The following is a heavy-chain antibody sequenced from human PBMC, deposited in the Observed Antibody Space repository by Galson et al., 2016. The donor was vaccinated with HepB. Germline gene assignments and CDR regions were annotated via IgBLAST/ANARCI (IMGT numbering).Heavy chain of an antibody. CDR2: IKQDGSEK. Sequence: SCAASGYPFEKCWLSWVRQAPGKGLEWVANIKQDGSEKYYGDSVKGRFTISRDNARNSVYLQMNNLRVDDTAVYYCAREGPRRISVAKMGFFDYWGRGSLVTVSS. CDR1: GYPFEKCW. J-gene: IGHJ4*02. D-gene: IGHD2-15*01. CDR3: AREGPRRISVAKMGFFDY. V-gene: IGHV3-7*01.